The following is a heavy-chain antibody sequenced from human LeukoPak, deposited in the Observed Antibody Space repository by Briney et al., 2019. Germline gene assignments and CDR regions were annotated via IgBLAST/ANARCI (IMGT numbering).Heavy chain of an antibody. CDR3: ARVDDSSGNYYPEIYFDY. J-gene: IGHJ4*02. V-gene: IGHV4-31*03. CDR2: IYYSGST. CDR1: GGSISSGGYY. Sequence: SETLSLTCTVSGGSISSGGYYWSWIRQHPGKGLEWIGYIYYSGSTYYNPSLKSRVTISVDTSKNQFSLKLSSVTAADTAVYYCARVDDSSGNYYPEIYFDYWGQGTLVTVSS. D-gene: IGHD3-22*01.